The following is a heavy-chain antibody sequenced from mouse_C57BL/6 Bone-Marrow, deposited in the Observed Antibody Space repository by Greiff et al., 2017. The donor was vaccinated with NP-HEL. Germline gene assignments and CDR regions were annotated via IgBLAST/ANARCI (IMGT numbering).Heavy chain of an antibody. J-gene: IGHJ1*03. V-gene: IGHV1-5*01. CDR1: GYTFTSYW. CDR3: TRRDLYGSTSYWYFDV. D-gene: IGHD1-1*01. Sequence: EVQLQQSGTVLARPGASVKMSCKTSGYTFTSYWMHWVKQRPGQGLEWIGAIYPGNSDTSYNQKFKGKAKLTAVTSASTAYMELSSLTNEDSAVYYCTRRDLYGSTSYWYFDVWGTGTTVTVSS. CDR2: IYPGNSDT.